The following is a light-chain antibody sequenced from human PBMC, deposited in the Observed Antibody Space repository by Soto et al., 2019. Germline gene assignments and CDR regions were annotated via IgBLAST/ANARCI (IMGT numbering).Light chain of an antibody. CDR2: KAS. V-gene: IGKV1-5*03. J-gene: IGKJ1*01. CDR1: QSISSW. CDR3: QQHNTYPAT. Sequence: DIQMTQSPSTLSASVGDRVTITCRASQSISSWLAWYQQKPGKAPRLLIYKASSLESGVPSRFSGSGSGTEFTLTISSLQPDDFATYYCQQHNTYPATFGQGTKVEI.